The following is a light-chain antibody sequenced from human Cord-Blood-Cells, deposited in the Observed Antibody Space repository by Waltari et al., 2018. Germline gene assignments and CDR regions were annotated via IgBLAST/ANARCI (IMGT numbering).Light chain of an antibody. CDR3: CSYAGSSTFV. CDR1: SSDVGSYNL. V-gene: IGLV2-23*03. CDR2: EGS. Sequence: QSALTQPASVSGSPGQSITISCTGTSSDVGSYNLVSWYQQHPGKAPKLMIYEGSKRPSGVSNLFSGSKAGNTASLTISGLQAEDEADYYCCSYAGSSTFVFGGGTKLTVL. J-gene: IGLJ3*02.